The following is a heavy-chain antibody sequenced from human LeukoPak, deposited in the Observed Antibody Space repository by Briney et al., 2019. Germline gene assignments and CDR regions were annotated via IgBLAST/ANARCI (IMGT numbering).Heavy chain of an antibody. V-gene: IGHV3-48*03. CDR3: ARDLVVLRYFDWSGDP. J-gene: IGHJ5*02. CDR2: ISSSGSTI. D-gene: IGHD3-9*01. CDR1: GFTFSSYE. Sequence: GGSLRLSCAASGFTFSSYEMNWVRQAPGKGLEWVSYISSSGSTIYYADSVKGRFTIFRDNAKNSLYLQMNSLRAEDTAVYYCARDLVVLRYFDWSGDPWGQGTLVTVSS.